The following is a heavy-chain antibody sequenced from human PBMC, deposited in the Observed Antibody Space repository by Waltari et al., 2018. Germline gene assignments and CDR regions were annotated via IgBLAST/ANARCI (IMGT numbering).Heavy chain of an antibody. Sequence: EVQLVQSGAEVKKAGESLKISCKPSGYTFRNSWIPWVRQMPGKGLEWMGIIYPADSDTRYSPSFQGQVTISLDKSITTAYLLWSSLKASDTAMYFCARGHSNNWVYFDFWGQGTLVTVSS. D-gene: IGHD6-13*01. CDR3: ARGHSNNWVYFDF. V-gene: IGHV5-51*01. CDR2: IYPADSDT. CDR1: GYTFRNSW. J-gene: IGHJ4*02.